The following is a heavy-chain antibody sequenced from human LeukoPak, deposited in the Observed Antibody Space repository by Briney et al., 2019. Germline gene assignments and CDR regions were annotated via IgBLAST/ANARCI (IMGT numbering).Heavy chain of an antibody. Sequence: GGSLRLSCAASGFTFSSYGMHWVRQAPGKGLEWVAVISYDGSNKYYADSVKGRFTISRDNSKNTLYLQMNSLRAEDTAVYYCAKDRDYFADYWGQGTLVTVSS. CDR1: GFTFSSYG. D-gene: IGHD2/OR15-2a*01. CDR3: AKDRDYFADY. V-gene: IGHV3-30*18. CDR2: ISYDGSNK. J-gene: IGHJ4*02.